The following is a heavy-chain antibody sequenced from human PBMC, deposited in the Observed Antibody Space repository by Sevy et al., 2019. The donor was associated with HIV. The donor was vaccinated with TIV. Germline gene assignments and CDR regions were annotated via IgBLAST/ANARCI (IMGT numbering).Heavy chain of an antibody. CDR1: GYTFKSYS. CDR2: ITSSSTTI. V-gene: IGHV3-48*02. J-gene: IGHJ6*02. CDR3: ARVIGSGFSYGVYYYYGMDV. Sequence: GGSLRLSCEASGYTFKSYSLNWVRQAPGKGLEWLSFITSSSTTIYYADSVKGRFTVSRDGAKNWLHLEMDSLREEDTAVYYCARVIGSGFSYGVYYYYGMDVWGRGTTVTVSS. D-gene: IGHD5-18*01.